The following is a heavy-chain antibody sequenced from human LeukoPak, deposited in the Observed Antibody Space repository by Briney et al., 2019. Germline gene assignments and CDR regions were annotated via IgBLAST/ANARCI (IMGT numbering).Heavy chain of an antibody. J-gene: IGHJ6*02. CDR2: ISSSSSHI. V-gene: IGHV3-21*01. CDR3: ARVFPDCSGGSCYSGVYYGMDV. CDR1: GFTFSSYS. Sequence: PGGSLRLSCAASGFTFSSYSMNWVRQAPGKGLEWVSSISSSSSHIYYADSVKGRFTISRDNAKKSLYLQMNSLGVEDTAVYYCARVFPDCSGGSCYSGVYYGMDVWGQGTTVTVSS. D-gene: IGHD2-15*01.